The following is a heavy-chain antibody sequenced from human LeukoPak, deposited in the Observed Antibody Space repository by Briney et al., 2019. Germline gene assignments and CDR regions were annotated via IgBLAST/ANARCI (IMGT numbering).Heavy chain of an antibody. CDR2: IYYSGST. Sequence: SQTLSLTCTVSGGSISSGGYYWSWIRQHPGKGLEWIGYIYYSGSTYYNPSLKSRVTISVDTSKNQFSLKLSSVTAADTAVYYCARVITRITMVRGVIILAFDIWGQGTMVTVSS. V-gene: IGHV4-31*03. D-gene: IGHD3-10*01. J-gene: IGHJ3*02. CDR3: ARVITRITMVRGVIILAFDI. CDR1: GGSISSGGYY.